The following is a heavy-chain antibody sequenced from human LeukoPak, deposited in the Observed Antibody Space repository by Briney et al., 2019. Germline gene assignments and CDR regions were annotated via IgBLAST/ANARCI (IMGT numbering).Heavy chain of an antibody. D-gene: IGHD2-15*01. CDR2: ISSSGSTI. Sequence: KPGGSLRLSCAASGFTFSDYYMSWIRQAPGKGLEWVSYISSSGSTIYYADSVKGRFTISRDNAKNSLYLQMNSLKTEDTAVYYCTTAPTWWDYWGQGTLVTVSS. J-gene: IGHJ4*02. V-gene: IGHV3-11*01. CDR3: TTAPTWWDY. CDR1: GFTFSDYY.